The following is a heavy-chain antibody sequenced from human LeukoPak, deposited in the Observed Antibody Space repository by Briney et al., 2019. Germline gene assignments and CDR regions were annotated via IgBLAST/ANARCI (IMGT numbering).Heavy chain of an antibody. V-gene: IGHV4-34*01. CDR1: GGSFSGYY. Sequence: SETLSLTCAVYGGSFSGYYWSWIRQPPGKGLEWIGEINHRGSTNYNPSLKSRVTISEDTSKNQFSLKLSSVTAADTAVYYCAREIAAARGAFDIWGQGTMVTVSS. CDR3: AREIAAARGAFDI. CDR2: INHRGST. D-gene: IGHD6-13*01. J-gene: IGHJ3*02.